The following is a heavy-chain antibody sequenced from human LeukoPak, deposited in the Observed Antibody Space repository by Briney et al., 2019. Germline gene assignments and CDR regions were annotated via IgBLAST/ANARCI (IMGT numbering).Heavy chain of an antibody. CDR2: IYTSGST. J-gene: IGHJ6*02. Sequence: PSETLSLTCTVSGGSISSYYWSWIRQPAGKGLEWIGRIYTSGSTNYNPSLKSRVTMSVGTSKNQFSLKLTSVTAADTAVYYCARQKWEQQGRDYYFNGLDVWGPGTTVIVSS. CDR1: GGSISSYY. V-gene: IGHV4-4*07. CDR3: ARQKWEQQGRDYYFNGLDV. D-gene: IGHD1/OR15-1a*01.